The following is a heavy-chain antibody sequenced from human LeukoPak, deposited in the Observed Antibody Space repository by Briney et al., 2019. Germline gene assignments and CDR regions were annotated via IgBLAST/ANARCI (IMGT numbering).Heavy chain of an antibody. Sequence: SSETLSLTCAVYGGSLSGYYWSWIRQPPGKGLEWIGEINHSGSTNYNPSLKSRVTISVDTSKNQFSLKLSSVTAADTAVYYCARGRASYYYDSSGYLYYFDYWGQGTLVTVSS. V-gene: IGHV4-34*01. CDR1: GGSLSGYY. J-gene: IGHJ4*02. D-gene: IGHD3-22*01. CDR3: ARGRASYYYDSSGYLYYFDY. CDR2: INHSGST.